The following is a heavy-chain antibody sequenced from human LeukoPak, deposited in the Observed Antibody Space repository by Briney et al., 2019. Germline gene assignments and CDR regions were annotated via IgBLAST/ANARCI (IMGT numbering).Heavy chain of an antibody. CDR3: ARHERSSITMIRGVKPKKWFDP. V-gene: IGHV4-34*01. D-gene: IGHD3-10*01. Sequence: PSETLSLTCAVYGGSFSDYYWSWIRQPPGKGLEYIGEINHSGSTNYNPSLKSRVTISVDTSKNQFSLKLSSLTAADTAVYYCARHERSSITMIRGVKPKKWFDPWGQGTLVTVSS. CDR1: GGSFSDYY. J-gene: IGHJ5*02. CDR2: INHSGST.